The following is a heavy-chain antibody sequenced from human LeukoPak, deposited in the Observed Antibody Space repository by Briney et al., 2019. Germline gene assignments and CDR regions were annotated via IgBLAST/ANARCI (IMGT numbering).Heavy chain of an antibody. D-gene: IGHD1-26*01. CDR3: ARDWMGATTWDYFDY. V-gene: IGHV4-39*07. CDR1: GGSISSSSYY. CDR2: IYYSGST. Sequence: SETLSLTCTVSGGSISSSSYYWGWIRQPPGKGLEWIGSIYYSGSTYYNPSLKSRVTISVDTSKNQFSLKLSSVTAADTAVYYCARDWMGATTWDYFDYWGQGTLVTVSS. J-gene: IGHJ4*02.